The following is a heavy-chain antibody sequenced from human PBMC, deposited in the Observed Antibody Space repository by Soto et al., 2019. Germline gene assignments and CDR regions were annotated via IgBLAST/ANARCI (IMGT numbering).Heavy chain of an antibody. J-gene: IGHJ4*02. CDR2: ISGSGGST. V-gene: IGHV3-23*01. D-gene: IGHD4-17*01. Sequence: PGGSLRLSCAASGFTFSSYAMSWVRQAPGKGLEWVSAISGSGGSTYYADFVKGRFTISRDNSKNTLFLQMNSLRAEDTAVYYCAKKLRAYGDYADFDYWGQGTLVTVSS. CDR3: AKKLRAYGDYADFDY. CDR1: GFTFSSYA.